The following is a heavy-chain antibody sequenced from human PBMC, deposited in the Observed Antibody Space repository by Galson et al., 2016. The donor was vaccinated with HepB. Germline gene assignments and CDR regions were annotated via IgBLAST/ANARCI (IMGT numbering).Heavy chain of an antibody. V-gene: IGHV1-18*01. CDR1: GDTFSNSA. CDR3: ARDRVWGSYGI. Sequence: SVKVSCTASGDTFSNSAIGWVRQAPGQGLEWMGWISAYNGNTYYAQKLQGRVTMTTDTSKSTVYMELRSLRSDDTAVYYCARDRVWGSYGIWGQGTMVTVSS. CDR2: ISAYNGNT. D-gene: IGHD3-16*01. J-gene: IGHJ3*02.